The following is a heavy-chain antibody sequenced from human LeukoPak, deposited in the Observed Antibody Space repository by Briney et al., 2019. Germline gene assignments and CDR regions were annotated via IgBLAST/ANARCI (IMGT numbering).Heavy chain of an antibody. Sequence: GGSLRLSCAASGFTFSSYAMHWVRQAPGKGLEWVAVISYDGSNKYYADSVKGRFTISRDNSKNTLHLQMNSLRAEDTAVYYCARDNGDLGNYYYGMDVWGQGTTVTVSS. CDR1: GFTFSSYA. D-gene: IGHD4-17*01. CDR3: ARDNGDLGNYYYGMDV. J-gene: IGHJ6*02. V-gene: IGHV3-30*04. CDR2: ISYDGSNK.